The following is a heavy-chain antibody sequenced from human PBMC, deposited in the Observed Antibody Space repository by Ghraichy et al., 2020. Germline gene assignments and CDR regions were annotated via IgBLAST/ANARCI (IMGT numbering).Heavy chain of an antibody. CDR1: GFTFSSYW. CDR3: ARDMADYYYYYGMDV. D-gene: IGHD3-10*01. J-gene: IGHJ6*02. CDR2: IKQDGSEK. V-gene: IGHV3-7*01. Sequence: GSLRLSCAASGFTFSSYWMSWVRQAPGKGLEWVANIKQDGSEKYYVDSVKGRFTISRDNAKNSLYLQMNSLRAEDTAVYYCARDMADYYYYYGMDVWGQGTTVTVSS.